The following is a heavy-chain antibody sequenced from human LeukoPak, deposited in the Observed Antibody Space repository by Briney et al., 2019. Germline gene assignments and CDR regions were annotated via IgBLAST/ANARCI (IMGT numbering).Heavy chain of an antibody. D-gene: IGHD6-19*01. CDR2: IYYSGST. V-gene: IGHV4-59*01. CDR1: GVSISSYY. Sequence: SETLSLTCTVSGVSISSYYWSWIRQPPGKGLEWIGYIYYSGSTNYNPSLKSRVTISVDTSKNQFSLKLSSVTAADTAVYYCARGYSSPIEYWGQGTLVTVSS. J-gene: IGHJ4*02. CDR3: ARGYSSPIEY.